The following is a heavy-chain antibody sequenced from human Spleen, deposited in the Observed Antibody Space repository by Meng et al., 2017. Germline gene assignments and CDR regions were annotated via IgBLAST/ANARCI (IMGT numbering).Heavy chain of an antibody. CDR3: ARANGGDYVWGSYRLNYYYYGMDV. CDR1: GGSISSGGDY. V-gene: IGHV4-61*02. J-gene: IGHJ6*02. D-gene: IGHD3-16*02. CDR2: IYISGST. Sequence: SETLSLTCTVSGGSISSGGDYWSWSRQPAGKGLEWIGRIYISGSTNYNPSLKSRVTISLDTSKNPFSLKLRSVTAADTAVYYCARANGGDYVWGSYRLNYYYYGMDVWGQGTTVTVSS.